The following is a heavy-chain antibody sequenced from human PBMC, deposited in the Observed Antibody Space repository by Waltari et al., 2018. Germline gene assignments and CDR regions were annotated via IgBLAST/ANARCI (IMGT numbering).Heavy chain of an antibody. Sequence: EVQLVESGGGLVQPGGSLRLSCAASGLTFSSYWMTWVRQAPGKGLEWGAIIKQDGSEKHYVDSVEGRFTISRDNAKNSLYLQMNSLRVEDTAIYYCARGNWAPFDYWGQGTLVTVSS. CDR2: IKQDGSEK. CDR3: ARGNWAPFDY. V-gene: IGHV3-7*01. J-gene: IGHJ4*02. D-gene: IGHD7-27*01. CDR1: GLTFSSYW.